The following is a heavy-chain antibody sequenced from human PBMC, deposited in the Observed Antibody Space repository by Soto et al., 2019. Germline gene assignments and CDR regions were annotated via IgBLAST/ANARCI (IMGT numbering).Heavy chain of an antibody. V-gene: IGHV4-31*03. CDR3: ARVANDSSGSSALGSLPNFDY. Sequence: SETLSLTCTVSGGSISSGGYYWSWIRQHPGKGLEWIGYIYYSGSTYYNPSLKSRVTISVDTSKNQFSLKLSSVTAADTAVYYCARVANDSSGSSALGSLPNFDYWGQGTLVTVSS. CDR1: GGSISSGGYY. D-gene: IGHD3-22*01. J-gene: IGHJ4*02. CDR2: IYYSGST.